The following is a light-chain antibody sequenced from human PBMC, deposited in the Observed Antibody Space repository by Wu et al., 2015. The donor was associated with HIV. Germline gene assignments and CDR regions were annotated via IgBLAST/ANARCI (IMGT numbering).Light chain of an antibody. CDR3: QQYNNWPRT. J-gene: IGKJ1*01. CDR2: GAS. V-gene: IGKV3-15*01. Sequence: EILLTQSPATLSLSPGDRGTLSCRASQSVSSNFLAWYQQKPGQAPRLLIYGASARATGIPARFSGSGSGTEFTLTISSLQSEDFAVYYCQQYNNWPRTFGQGTKVEIK. CDR1: QSVSSNF.